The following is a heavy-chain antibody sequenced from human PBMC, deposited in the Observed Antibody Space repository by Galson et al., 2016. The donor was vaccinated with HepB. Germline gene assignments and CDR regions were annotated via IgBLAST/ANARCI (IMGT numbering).Heavy chain of an antibody. Sequence: LRLSCAASGFTFSSYAMNWVRQAPGKGLEWVSAISGTGGSTYYGDSVKGRFTISRDNSKNTLYLQMNSLRAEDTAVYYCAKGNEESNSGSSWYNWFDPWGQGTLVTVAS. CDR3: AKGNEESNSGSSWYNWFDP. CDR2: ISGTGGST. D-gene: IGHD6-13*01. J-gene: IGHJ5*02. CDR1: GFTFSSYA. V-gene: IGHV3-23*01.